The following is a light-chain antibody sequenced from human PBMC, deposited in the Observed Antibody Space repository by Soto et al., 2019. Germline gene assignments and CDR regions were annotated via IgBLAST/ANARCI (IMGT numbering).Light chain of an antibody. J-gene: IGKJ5*01. CDR3: QQYVASPIT. CDR2: GAS. CDR1: QSVNSYY. Sequence: EIVLTQSPGTLSLSPGERATLSCRASQSVNSYYLAWYQQKPGQAPRLLIYGASSRATGIPDRFSGSGSGTDFTLTISRLEPEDFAVYYCQQYVASPITFGQGTRLEIK. V-gene: IGKV3-20*01.